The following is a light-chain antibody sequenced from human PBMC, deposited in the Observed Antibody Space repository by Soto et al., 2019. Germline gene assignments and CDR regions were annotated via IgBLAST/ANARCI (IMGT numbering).Light chain of an antibody. Sequence: DIQLTQSPSFLSASVGDRVTITCRASQGISSDLAWYQQKPGKAPKLLIYAASTLQSGVPSRFSVSRSGTDFTLTLSSLQPEDLATDCCQHLNNYPPYTFGQWTKLEIK. J-gene: IGKJ2*01. CDR3: QHLNNYPPYT. CDR2: AAS. V-gene: IGKV1-9*01. CDR1: QGISSD.